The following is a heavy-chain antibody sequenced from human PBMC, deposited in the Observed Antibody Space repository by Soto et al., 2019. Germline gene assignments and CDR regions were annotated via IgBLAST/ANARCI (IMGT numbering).Heavy chain of an antibody. J-gene: IGHJ3*02. CDR2: IYPGDSDT. V-gene: IGHV5-51*01. CDR1: GYSFTSYW. Sequence: GASLKISCKGSGYSFTSYWIGWVRPMPWKGLEWMGIIYPGDSDTRYSPSFQGQVTISADKSIRTAYLQWSSLKASDTAMYYGARWTGSLDSWAQGTMVTVSS. CDR3: ARWTGSLDS.